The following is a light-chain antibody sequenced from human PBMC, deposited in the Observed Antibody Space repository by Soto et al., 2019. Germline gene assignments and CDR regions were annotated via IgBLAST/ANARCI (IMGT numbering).Light chain of an antibody. CDR1: QSVSSN. CDR2: GAS. J-gene: IGKJ1*01. Sequence: EIVMTQSPATLSVSPGERATLSCRASQSVSSNLAWYQQKPGQAPRLLIYGASTRTTGVPARFSGSWSGTEFTLTISSLQSEDSAVYYCQHYNNWPPWTFGQGTKVEIK. CDR3: QHYNNWPPWT. V-gene: IGKV3-15*01.